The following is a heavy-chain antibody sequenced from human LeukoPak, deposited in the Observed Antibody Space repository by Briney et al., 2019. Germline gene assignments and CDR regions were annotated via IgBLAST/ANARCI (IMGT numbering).Heavy chain of an antibody. D-gene: IGHD3-10*01. J-gene: IGHJ4*02. Sequence: ASVKVSCKASGYTFTGYYMHWVRRAPGQGLEWMGRINPNSGGTNYAQKFQGRVTMTRDTSISTAYMELSRLRSDDTAVYYCARTYYYGSGSFYYWGQGTLVTVSS. CDR3: ARTYYYGSGSFYY. CDR2: INPNSGGT. V-gene: IGHV1-2*06. CDR1: GYTFTGYY.